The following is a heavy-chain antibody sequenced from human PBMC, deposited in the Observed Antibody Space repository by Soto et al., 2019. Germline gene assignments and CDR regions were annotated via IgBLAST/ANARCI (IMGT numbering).Heavy chain of an antibody. D-gene: IGHD4-17*01. J-gene: IGHJ4*02. V-gene: IGHV1-69*13. Sequence: SVKVSCKASGGTFSSDAISWVRQAPGQGLEWMGGIIPIFGTANYAQKFQGRVTITADESTSTAYMELSSLRSEDTAVYYCARQLLYGDYYFDYLGQGTLVTVSS. CDR1: GGTFSSDA. CDR2: IIPIFGTA. CDR3: ARQLLYGDYYFDY.